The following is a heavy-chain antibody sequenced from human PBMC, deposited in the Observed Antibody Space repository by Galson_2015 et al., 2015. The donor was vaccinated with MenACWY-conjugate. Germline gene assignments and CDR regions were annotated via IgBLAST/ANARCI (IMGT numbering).Heavy chain of an antibody. V-gene: IGHV3-48*04. CDR3: ARAPLYQLPEQTDQHVYYYYYYGMDV. Sequence: SLRLSCAASGFTFSSYSMNWVRQAPGKGLEWVSYISSSSSTIYYADSVKGRFTISRDNAKNSLYLQMNSLRAEDTAVYYCARAPLYQLPEQTDQHVYYYYYYGMDVWGQGTTVTVSS. D-gene: IGHD2-2*01. CDR1: GFTFSSYS. CDR2: ISSSSSTI. J-gene: IGHJ6*02.